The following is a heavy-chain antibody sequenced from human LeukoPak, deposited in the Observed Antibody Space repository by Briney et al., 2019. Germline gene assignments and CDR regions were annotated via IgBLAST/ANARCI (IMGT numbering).Heavy chain of an antibody. D-gene: IGHD3-10*01. CDR3: ARSDNMERTRTLWFGESFNWFDP. CDR2: INPSGGST. Sequence: GASVKVSCKASGYTFTIYYMHWVRQAPGQGLEWMGIINPSGGSTSYAQKFQGRVTMTRDTSTSTVYMELSSLRSEDTAVYYCARSDNMERTRTLWFGESFNWFDPWGQGTLVTVSS. J-gene: IGHJ5*02. CDR1: GYTFTIYY. V-gene: IGHV1-46*01.